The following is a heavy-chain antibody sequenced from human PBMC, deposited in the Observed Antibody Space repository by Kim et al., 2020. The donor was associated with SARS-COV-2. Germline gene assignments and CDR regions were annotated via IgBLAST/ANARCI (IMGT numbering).Heavy chain of an antibody. D-gene: IGHD3-10*01. CDR1: GGSFSGYY. V-gene: IGHV4-34*01. Sequence: SETLSLTCAVYGGSFSGYYWSWIRQPPGKGLEWIGEINHSGSTNYNPSLKSRVTISVDTSKNQFSLKLSSVTAAETAVYYCAGQEKLRGVIPSFDYWGQGTLVTVSS. J-gene: IGHJ4*02. CDR2: INHSGST. CDR3: AGQEKLRGVIPSFDY.